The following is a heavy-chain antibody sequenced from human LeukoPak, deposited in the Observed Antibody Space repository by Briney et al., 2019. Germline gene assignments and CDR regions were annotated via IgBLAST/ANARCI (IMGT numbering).Heavy chain of an antibody. V-gene: IGHV3-30*02. CDR2: IRYDGSNK. Sequence: GGSLRLSCAASRFTLSGFTFSSYGMHWVRQAPGKGLEWVAFIRYDGSNKYYADSVKGRFTISRDNAKNSLYLQMNSLRAEDTAVYYCVKAPPGTYQYYYGMDVWGQGTTVTVSS. J-gene: IGHJ6*02. CDR3: VKAPPGTYQYYYGMDV. CDR1: RFTLSGFTFSSYG. D-gene: IGHD2-2*01.